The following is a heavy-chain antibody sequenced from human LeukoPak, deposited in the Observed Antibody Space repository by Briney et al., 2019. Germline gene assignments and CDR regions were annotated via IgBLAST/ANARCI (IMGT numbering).Heavy chain of an antibody. J-gene: IGHJ4*02. V-gene: IGHV3-53*01. CDR1: RFTVINDY. CDR2: IYRDGGT. CDR3: ARDNGDGRVWYSVGY. Sequence: PGGSLRLSCAAARFTVINDYMSWVRQAPGKGLEWVSVIYRDGGTYYADSVRGRFTISRDNSKNTLYLQMNSLRAGDTAVYYCARDNGDGRVWYSVGYWGQGTLVTVSS. D-gene: IGHD6-19*01.